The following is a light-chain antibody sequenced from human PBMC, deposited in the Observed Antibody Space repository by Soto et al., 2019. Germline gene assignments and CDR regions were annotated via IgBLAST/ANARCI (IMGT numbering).Light chain of an antibody. CDR2: AAS. J-gene: IGKJ1*01. CDR1: QTIGNY. Sequence: DIQMTQSPSSLSASVGGRVTIACRASQTIGNYLHWYQQKPGKAPKLLIYAASSLQSGVPSRFSGRGSGTEFTLTISGLQPEDSASYCCQQSYNFPRTFGQGTKVDIK. CDR3: QQSYNFPRT. V-gene: IGKV1-39*01.